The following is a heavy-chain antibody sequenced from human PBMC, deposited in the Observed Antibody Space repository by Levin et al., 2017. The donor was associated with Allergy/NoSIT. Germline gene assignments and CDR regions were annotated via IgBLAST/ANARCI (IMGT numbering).Heavy chain of an antibody. Sequence: SETLSLTCTVSGVSIRSSSYYWGWVRQPPGKGLEWIGNIFQSGSTYYNPSLKSRVTVSLDTSRNQFSLKLNSVTATDTAVYYCAPLREYPYGPDYWGQGILVTVSS. CDR2: IFQSGST. D-gene: IGHD5-18*01. J-gene: IGHJ4*02. CDR1: GVSIRSSSYY. V-gene: IGHV4-39*01. CDR3: APLREYPYGPDY.